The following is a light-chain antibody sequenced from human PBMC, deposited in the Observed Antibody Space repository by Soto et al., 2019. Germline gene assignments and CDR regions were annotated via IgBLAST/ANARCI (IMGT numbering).Light chain of an antibody. J-gene: IGKJ4*01. CDR3: QHSHSAPLT. V-gene: IGKV1-39*01. CDR1: QTISSH. Sequence: GGRVTITCRASQTISSHLNWYQQKPGKAPKLLIYAASSLQSGVPSRFSGSGSGTDFTLTISSLQPEDFATYSCQHSHSAPLTFGGGTKVDIK. CDR2: AAS.